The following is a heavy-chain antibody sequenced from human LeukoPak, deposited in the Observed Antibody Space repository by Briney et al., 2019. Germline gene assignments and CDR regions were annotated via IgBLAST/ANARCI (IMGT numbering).Heavy chain of an antibody. V-gene: IGHV4-39*01. CDR1: GGSISSSSYY. J-gene: IGHJ4*02. CDR2: IYYSGST. Sequence: SETLSLTCTVSGGSISSSSYYWGWIRQPPGKGLEWIGSIYYSGSTYYNPSLKSRVTISVDTSKNQFSLKLSSVTAADTAVYYCARRAFGGVIGGKPFDYWGQGTLVTVSS. D-gene: IGHD3-16*02. CDR3: ARRAFGGVIGGKPFDY.